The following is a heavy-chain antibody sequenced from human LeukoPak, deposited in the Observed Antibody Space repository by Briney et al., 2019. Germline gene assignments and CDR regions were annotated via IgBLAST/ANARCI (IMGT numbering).Heavy chain of an antibody. CDR1: GLAFSAYK. Sequence: GGSLRLSCAASGLAFSAYKMHWVRQAPRKGLVWVSRISTDGYTTDYADFVQGRFTASRDNTKNTWSLEMNSLRAEDTAVYYCVVGGGPGYWGQGTLVTVSS. D-gene: IGHD2-15*01. J-gene: IGHJ4*02. CDR3: VVGGGPGY. CDR2: ISTDGYTT. V-gene: IGHV3-74*01.